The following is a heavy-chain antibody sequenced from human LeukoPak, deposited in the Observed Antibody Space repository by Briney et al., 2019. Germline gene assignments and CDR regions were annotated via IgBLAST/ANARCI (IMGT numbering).Heavy chain of an antibody. V-gene: IGHV3-30*18. J-gene: IGHJ5*02. CDR1: GFTFSSYA. CDR2: ISYDGSNK. D-gene: IGHD1-26*01. Sequence: PGGSLRLSCAASGFTFSSYAIHWVRQAPGKGLEWVAVISYDGSNKYYADSVKGRFTISRDNSKNTLYLQMNSLRAEDTAMYYCAKDRLRDIVGATTHWFDPWGQGTLVTVSS. CDR3: AKDRLRDIVGATTHWFDP.